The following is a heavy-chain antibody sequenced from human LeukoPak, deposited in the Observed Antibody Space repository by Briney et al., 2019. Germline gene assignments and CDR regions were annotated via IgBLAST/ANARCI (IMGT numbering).Heavy chain of an antibody. Sequence: GGSLSLSCAASGFTFSSYSMNWVRQAPGKGLEWVSSISSSSSYIYYADSVKGRFTISRDNAKNSLYLQMNSLRAEDTAVYYCARSESLLWFGELLPNNWFDPWGQGTLVTVSS. J-gene: IGHJ5*02. CDR2: ISSSSSYI. CDR3: ARSESLLWFGELLPNNWFDP. D-gene: IGHD3-10*01. CDR1: GFTFSSYS. V-gene: IGHV3-21*01.